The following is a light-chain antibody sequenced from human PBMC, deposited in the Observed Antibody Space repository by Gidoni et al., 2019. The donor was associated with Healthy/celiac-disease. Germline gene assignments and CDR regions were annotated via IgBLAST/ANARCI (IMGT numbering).Light chain of an antibody. CDR2: GAS. CDR1: QSVSSN. Sequence: DIVMTQSPATLSVSPGERATLSCRASQSVSSNLACYQQKPGQAPRLLIDGASTRSTGIPARFSGSGSGTEFTLTISSLQSEDFAVYYCQQYNNWRYTFGQGTKLEIK. V-gene: IGKV3-15*01. J-gene: IGKJ2*01. CDR3: QQYNNWRYT.